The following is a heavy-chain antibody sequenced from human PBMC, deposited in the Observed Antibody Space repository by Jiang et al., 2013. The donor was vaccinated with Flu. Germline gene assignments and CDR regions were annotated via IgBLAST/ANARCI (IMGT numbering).Heavy chain of an antibody. D-gene: IGHD3-3*01. V-gene: IGHV6-1*01. CDR3: AREYDFWSGYDY. J-gene: IGHJ4*02. Sequence: TYYRSKWYNDYAVSVKSRITINPDTSKNQXSLQLNSVTPEDTAVYYCAREYDFWSGYDYWGQGTLVTVSS. CDR2: TYYRSKWYN.